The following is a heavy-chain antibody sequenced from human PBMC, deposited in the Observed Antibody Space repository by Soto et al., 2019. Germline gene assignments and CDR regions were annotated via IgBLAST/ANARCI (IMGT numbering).Heavy chain of an antibody. Sequence: EVQLVESGAEVKKPGESLRISCKGSGYSFTSYWISWVRQMPGKGLEWMGRIDPSDSYTNYSPSFQGHVTISADKSISTAYLQWSSLKASDTAMYYCARLEYYDSSGYYYVYWGQGTLVTVSS. D-gene: IGHD3-22*01. CDR1: GYSFTSYW. CDR3: ARLEYYDSSGYYYVY. J-gene: IGHJ4*02. CDR2: IDPSDSYT. V-gene: IGHV5-10-1*01.